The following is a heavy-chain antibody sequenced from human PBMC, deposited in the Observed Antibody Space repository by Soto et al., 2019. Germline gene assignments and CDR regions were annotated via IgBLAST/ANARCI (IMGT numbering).Heavy chain of an antibody. V-gene: IGHV1-69*13. CDR2: IIPIFGTA. J-gene: IGHJ6*02. D-gene: IGHD2-2*01. CDR1: GGTFSSYA. Sequence: GASVKVSCKASGGTFSSYAISCVRQAPGQVLEWMGGIIPIFGTANYAQKFQGRVTITADESTSTAYMELSSLRSEDTAVYYCARSTPLLGYCSSTSCYGMDVWGQGTTVTVSS. CDR3: ARSTPLLGYCSSTSCYGMDV.